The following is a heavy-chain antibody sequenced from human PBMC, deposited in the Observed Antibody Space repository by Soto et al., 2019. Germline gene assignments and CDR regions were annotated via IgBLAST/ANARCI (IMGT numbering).Heavy chain of an antibody. D-gene: IGHD6-13*01. CDR3: AKVRSSWYDYYGMDV. J-gene: IGHJ6*02. CDR2: ISGSGGNT. V-gene: IGHV3-23*01. CDR1: GFTFSSYA. Sequence: PGGSLRLSCAASGFTFSSYAMSWVRQAPGKGLEWVSAISGSGGNTYYADSVKGRFTISRDNAKNTLYLQMNSLRAEDTAVYYCAKVRSSWYDYYGMDVWGQGTTVTVSS.